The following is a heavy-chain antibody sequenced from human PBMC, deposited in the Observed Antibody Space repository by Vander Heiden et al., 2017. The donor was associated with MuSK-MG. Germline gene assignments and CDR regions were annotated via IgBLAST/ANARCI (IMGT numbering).Heavy chain of an antibody. Sequence: QVQLQQWCAGLLKPSETLSLTCAVYGGSFSGYYWSWFRQRSGKGLEWLGEINHSGSTNYNPSVKSRGTISVDTSKNQFSLKLSSVTAADTAVYYCARARNGAAAGYGRHHRFDPWGQGTLVTVSS. D-gene: IGHD6-13*01. CDR1: GGSFSGYY. CDR2: INHSGST. J-gene: IGHJ5*02. V-gene: IGHV4-34*01. CDR3: ARARNGAAAGYGRHHRFDP.